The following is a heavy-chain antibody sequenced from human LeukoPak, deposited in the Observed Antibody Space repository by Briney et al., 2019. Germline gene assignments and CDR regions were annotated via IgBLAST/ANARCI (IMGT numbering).Heavy chain of an antibody. CDR1: GFTVSSNY. CDR2: IYSGGST. J-gene: IGHJ4*02. CDR3: ATSVGRYYFDY. Sequence: PGGSLRLSCAASGFTVSSNYMSWVRQAPGKGLEWASIIYSGGSTNYADSVKGRFTISRDNSKNTLYLHMNSLRAEDTAVYYCATSVGRYYFDYWGQGVLVTVSS. V-gene: IGHV3-53*01. D-gene: IGHD2-15*01.